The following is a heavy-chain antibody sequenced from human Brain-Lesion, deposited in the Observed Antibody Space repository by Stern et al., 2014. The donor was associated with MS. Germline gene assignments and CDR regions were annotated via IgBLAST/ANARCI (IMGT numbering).Heavy chain of an antibody. J-gene: IGHJ5*01. D-gene: IGHD3-10*01. CDR3: ARGERWFDS. Sequence: VQLLESGGGLVQPGGSLRLSCAAAGFTLSNYWMHWVRQAPGKGLVWVSRVNNDGRRTSYADSVKGRFTMSRDNAKNTLYLQMNSLRVEDTAIYYCARGERWFDSWGQGTLVTVSS. CDR1: GFTLSNYW. V-gene: IGHV3-74*02. CDR2: VNNDGRRT.